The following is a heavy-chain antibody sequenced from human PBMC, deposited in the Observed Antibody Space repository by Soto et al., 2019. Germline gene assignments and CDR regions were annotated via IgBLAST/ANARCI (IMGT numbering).Heavy chain of an antibody. CDR2: IVVGSGNT. CDR3: ARDFSVGRITMVRGVPGY. D-gene: IGHD3-10*01. V-gene: IGHV1-58*01. Sequence: SVKVSCKASGFTFTSSAVQWVRQARGQRLEWIGWIVVGSGNTNYAQKLQGRVTMTTDTSTSTAYMELRSLRSDDTAVYYCARDFSVGRITMVRGVPGYWGQGTLVTVSS. CDR1: GFTFTSSA. J-gene: IGHJ4*02.